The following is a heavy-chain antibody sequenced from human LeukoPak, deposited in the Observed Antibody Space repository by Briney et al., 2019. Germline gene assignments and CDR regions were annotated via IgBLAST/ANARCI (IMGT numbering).Heavy chain of an antibody. CDR1: GFTFSNAW. CDR3: AKRANPLGYCSSTSCRGLADY. J-gene: IGHJ4*02. D-gene: IGHD2-2*01. V-gene: IGHV3-30*02. Sequence: GGSLRLSCAASGFTFSNAWMSWVRQAPGKGLEWVAFIRYDGSNKYYADSVKGRFTISRDNSKNTLYLQMNSLRAEDTAVYYCAKRANPLGYCSSTSCRGLADYWGQGALVTVSS. CDR2: IRYDGSNK.